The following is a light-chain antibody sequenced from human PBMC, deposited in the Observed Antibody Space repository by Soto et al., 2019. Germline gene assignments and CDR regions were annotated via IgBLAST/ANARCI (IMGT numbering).Light chain of an antibody. CDR3: QQYSNWPPWT. Sequence: EIVLTQSPATLSLSPGERATLSCRASQSVSTYLAWYQQKPGQAPRLLIYGASTRATGISARFSGSGSATDFTLTISSLQSEDFAVYFCQQYSNWPPWTFGQGTKVDIK. CDR1: QSVSTY. V-gene: IGKV3-15*01. J-gene: IGKJ1*01. CDR2: GAS.